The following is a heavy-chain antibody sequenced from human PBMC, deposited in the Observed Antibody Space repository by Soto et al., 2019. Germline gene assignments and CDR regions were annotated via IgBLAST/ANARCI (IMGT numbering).Heavy chain of an antibody. CDR2: VYYTGSTST. CDR3: AKYRRTDAEVYRLDF. V-gene: IGHV4-59*01. Sequence: PSETLSLTCSVSGASINNYYWSWIRQPPGKGLEWIGYVYYTGSTSTKYNPSLQSRVAMSVDSSKNQFSLKLSSMTAADTAIYYCAKYRRTDAEVYRLDFWSPGTLVTVTS. CDR1: GASINNYY. J-gene: IGHJ4*02. D-gene: IGHD5-12*01.